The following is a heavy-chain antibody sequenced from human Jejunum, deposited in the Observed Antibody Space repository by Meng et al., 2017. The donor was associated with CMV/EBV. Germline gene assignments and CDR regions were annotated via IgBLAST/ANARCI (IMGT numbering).Heavy chain of an antibody. J-gene: IGHJ4*02. V-gene: IGHV4-4*07. CDR2: FYSSDTY. CDR1: GGSISNHY. D-gene: IGHD1-26*01. Sequence: LQEPGPGLVKPSETLSPTCTVSGGSISNHYWGWIRQSAGKGLEWIGRFYSSDTYNYHPSLNSRLTMSLDTSKNQFSLNLSSVTAADTAIYYCARGPGASTREGFDYWGLGTLVTVFS. CDR3: ARGPGASTREGFDY.